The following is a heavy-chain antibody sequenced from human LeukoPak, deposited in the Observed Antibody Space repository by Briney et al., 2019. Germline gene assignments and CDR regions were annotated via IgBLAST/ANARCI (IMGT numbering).Heavy chain of an antibody. CDR2: ISSSSSYI. Sequence: ETLSLTCTVSGGSISSSSYYWGWIRQAPGKGLEWVSSISSSSSYIYYADSVKGRFTISRDNAKNSLYLQMNSLRAEDTAVYYCARGGRSGSYLDAFDIWGQGTMVTVSS. CDR3: ARGGRSGSYLDAFDI. V-gene: IGHV3-21*01. D-gene: IGHD1-26*01. J-gene: IGHJ3*02. CDR1: GGSISSSS.